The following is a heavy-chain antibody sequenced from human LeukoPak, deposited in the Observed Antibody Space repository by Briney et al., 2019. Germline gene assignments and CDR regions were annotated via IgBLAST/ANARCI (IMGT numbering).Heavy chain of an antibody. CDR1: GGSISSSSYY. Sequence: SETLSLTCTVSGGSISSSSYYWGWIRQPPGKGLEWIGYIYYSGSTNYNPSLKSRVTISVDTSKNQFSLKLSSVTAADTAVYYCARFYGSELRYYYGMDVWGQGTTVTVSS. D-gene: IGHD3-10*01. V-gene: IGHV4-61*05. CDR2: IYYSGST. CDR3: ARFYGSELRYYYGMDV. J-gene: IGHJ6*02.